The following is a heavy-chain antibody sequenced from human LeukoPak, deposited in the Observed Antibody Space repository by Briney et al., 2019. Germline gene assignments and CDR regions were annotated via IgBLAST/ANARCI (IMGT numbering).Heavy chain of an antibody. Sequence: GGSLRLSCAVSGFTYTTYWMSWVRQAPGKGLEWVANINQDGSVRYYVDSLKDRFTIYRDNARNSLYLQMNSLRVEDTAVYYCASIGYSSSSNDWWGQGTLVTVSS. J-gene: IGHJ4*02. CDR3: ASIGYSSSSNDW. CDR2: INQDGSVR. CDR1: GFTYTTYW. V-gene: IGHV3-7*01. D-gene: IGHD6-6*01.